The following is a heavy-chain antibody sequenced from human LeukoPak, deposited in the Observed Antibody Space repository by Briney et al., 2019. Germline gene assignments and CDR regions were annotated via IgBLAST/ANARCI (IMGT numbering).Heavy chain of an antibody. CDR3: AKDIRLRPLYDSSGYYLDY. D-gene: IGHD3-22*01. CDR2: IRYDGSNK. V-gene: IGHV3-30*02. CDR1: GFTFSSYG. Sequence: GGSLRLSCAASGFTFSSYGMHWVRQAPGKGLEWVAFIRYDGSNKYYVDCVKGRYTISRDNSKNTLYLQMNSLRAEDTAVYYCAKDIRLRPLYDSSGYYLDYWGQGTLVAVSS. J-gene: IGHJ4*02.